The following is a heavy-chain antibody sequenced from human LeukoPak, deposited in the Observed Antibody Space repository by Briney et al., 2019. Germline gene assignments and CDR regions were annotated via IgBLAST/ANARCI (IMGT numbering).Heavy chain of an antibody. Sequence: PGGSLRLSCAASGFTFSNYPMSWVRQAPGKGLECVSSIRDSGNGTDYADSVKGRFTVSRDNSKNTLYLHMNTLSAEDTAVYYCAKWAYYDFWSGHYKSHFDSWGRGTLVTVSP. V-gene: IGHV3-23*01. CDR3: AKWAYYDFWSGHYKSHFDS. CDR1: GFTFSNYP. D-gene: IGHD3-3*01. J-gene: IGHJ4*02. CDR2: IRDSGNGT.